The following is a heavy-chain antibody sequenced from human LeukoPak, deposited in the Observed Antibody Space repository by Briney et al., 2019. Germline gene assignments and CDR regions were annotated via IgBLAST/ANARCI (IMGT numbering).Heavy chain of an antibody. CDR2: ISGSGDNT. CDR3: AKGTFDWSFPLYFDS. V-gene: IGHV3-23*01. J-gene: IGHJ4*02. D-gene: IGHD3-9*01. Sequence: TFISGSGDNTYYADSVKGRFTISRDNSKNTLYLQMNSLGVEDTAVYYCAKGTFDWSFPLYFDSWGQGILVTVSS.